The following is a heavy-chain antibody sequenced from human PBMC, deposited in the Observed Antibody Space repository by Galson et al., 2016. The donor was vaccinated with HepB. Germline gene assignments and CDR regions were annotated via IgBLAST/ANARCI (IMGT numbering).Heavy chain of an antibody. CDR2: IDSGGST. CDR3: VKPNTAGPSSYFDW. CDR1: GFTVSSNY. Sequence: SLRLSCAASGFTVSSNYMSWVRQAPGKGLEWVSVIDSGGSTYYADSVKGRFAISRDNSKNTLHLQMNSLRAEDTAVYYCVKPNTAGPSSYFDWWGQGTLVTVSS. V-gene: IGHV3-53*05. D-gene: IGHD5-18*01. J-gene: IGHJ4*02.